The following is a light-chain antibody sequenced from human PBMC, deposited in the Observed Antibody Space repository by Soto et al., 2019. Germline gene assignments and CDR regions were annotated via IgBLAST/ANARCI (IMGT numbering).Light chain of an antibody. CDR3: QHYYSPPVT. V-gene: IGKV3-20*01. CDR2: DVS. CDR1: QSVSGTY. J-gene: IGKJ1*01. Sequence: IVLTQSPGTLSLSPGERATLSCRASQSVSGTYLAWYQQKPGQAPRLLIYDVSSRATGIPDRFSGSGSGADFTLTISRLEPEDFAVYYCQHYYSPPVTFGQGTKVEIK.